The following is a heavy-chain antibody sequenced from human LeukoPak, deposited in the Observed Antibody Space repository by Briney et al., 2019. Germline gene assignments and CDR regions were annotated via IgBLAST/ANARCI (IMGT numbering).Heavy chain of an antibody. CDR3: ARANYYGSGSYFDY. J-gene: IGHJ4*02. CDR1: GFTVNSNY. Sequence: GGSLRLSCAASGFTVNSNYMTWVRQAPGKGLEWVSVIYGGGSTFYADSVKGRFTISRDNSKNTLYLQMNSLRAEDTAVYYCARANYYGSGSYFDYWGQGTLVTVSS. V-gene: IGHV3-53*01. D-gene: IGHD3-10*01. CDR2: IYGGGST.